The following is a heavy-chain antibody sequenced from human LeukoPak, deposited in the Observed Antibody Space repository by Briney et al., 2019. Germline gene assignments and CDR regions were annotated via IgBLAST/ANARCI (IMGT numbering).Heavy chain of an antibody. V-gene: IGHV1-18*01. D-gene: IGHD2-21*02. CDR2: INTNNGNT. Sequence: GASVKVSCKASGYTFSTYGLMWVRQAPGQGLEWMGWINTNNGNTNYAQKFQGRVTMTTDTSTSTGYMELRSLRSDDTAVYYCARKRCTGDCYLFDPWGLGTLVTVSS. CDR3: ARKRCTGDCYLFDP. J-gene: IGHJ5*02. CDR1: GYTFSTYG.